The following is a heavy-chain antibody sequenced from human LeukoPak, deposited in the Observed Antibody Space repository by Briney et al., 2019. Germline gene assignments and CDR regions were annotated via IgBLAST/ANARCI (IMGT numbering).Heavy chain of an antibody. Sequence: GGSLRLSCAASGFTFSDFWMTWARQAPGKGLEWVANIKQDGGEKYYVDSVKGRFTISRDNAKNTLYLQMNGLRVEDTAVYYCARRGWFGELFPANYWGQGTLVTVSS. V-gene: IGHV3-7*01. CDR1: GFTFSDFW. J-gene: IGHJ4*02. D-gene: IGHD3-10*01. CDR3: ARRGWFGELFPANY. CDR2: IKQDGGEK.